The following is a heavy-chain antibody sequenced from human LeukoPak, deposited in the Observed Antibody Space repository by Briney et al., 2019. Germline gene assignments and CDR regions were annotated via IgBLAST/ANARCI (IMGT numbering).Heavy chain of an antibody. V-gene: IGHV1-18*01. D-gene: IGHD6-13*01. CDR1: GYTFTSYG. CDR3: ARVRMYSSSWYNWFDP. Sequence: ASVKVSCKASGYTFTSYGISWVRQAPGQGLEWMGWISAYNGNTNYAQKLQGRVTMTTDTSTSTAYMELRSLRSDDTAVYYRARVRMYSSSWYNWFDPWGQGTLVTVSS. J-gene: IGHJ5*02. CDR2: ISAYNGNT.